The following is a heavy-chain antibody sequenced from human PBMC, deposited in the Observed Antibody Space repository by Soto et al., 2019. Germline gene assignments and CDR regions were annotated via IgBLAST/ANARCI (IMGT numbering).Heavy chain of an antibody. CDR3: ARGEALRLGELSPFDY. CDR2: ISGSGATT. V-gene: IGHV3-23*01. J-gene: IGHJ4*02. D-gene: IGHD3-16*02. CDR1: GFTFSTYA. Sequence: EVQLLESGGGLVQPGGSLRLSCAASGFTFSTYALTWVRQAPGKGLEWVSSISGSGATTYYADSVTGRFTISRDSSKNTLYLQMNSLRAEDTAIYYCARGEALRLGELSPFDYWGQGTLVTVSS.